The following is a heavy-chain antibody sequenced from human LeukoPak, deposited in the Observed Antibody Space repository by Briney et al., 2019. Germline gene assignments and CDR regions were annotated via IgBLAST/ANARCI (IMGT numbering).Heavy chain of an antibody. CDR1: GFTFRNYV. J-gene: IGHJ6*02. V-gene: IGHV3-72*01. CDR2: TQNRANSHIT. CDR3: ARDTDTAMDD. Sequence: GRSLRLSCAASGFTFRNYVIHWVRQAPGKGLEWIGRTQNRANSHITQYAASVNGRFIASRDDSKNSLYLQMNSLKTEDTAVYYCARDTDTAMDDWGQGTTVTVSS.